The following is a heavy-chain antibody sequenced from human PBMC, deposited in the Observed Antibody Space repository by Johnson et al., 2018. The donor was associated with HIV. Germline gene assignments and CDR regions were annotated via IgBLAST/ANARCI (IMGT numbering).Heavy chain of an antibody. V-gene: IGHV3-30*19. D-gene: IGHD6-13*01. CDR3: ARAGWRQLVEDAFDI. Sequence: QVQLVESGGGVVQVGRSLRLSCEASGFSFSGSAMHWVRQAPGKGLEWVAVISSDGSNKYYADSVKGRFTISRDNSKNTGYLQMNSLRAEDTAVYYCARAGWRQLVEDAFDIWGQGTMVTVSS. J-gene: IGHJ3*02. CDR2: ISSDGSNK. CDR1: GFSFSGSA.